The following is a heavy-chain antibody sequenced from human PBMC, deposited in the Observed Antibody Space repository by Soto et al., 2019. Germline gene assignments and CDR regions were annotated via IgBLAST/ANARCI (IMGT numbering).Heavy chain of an antibody. CDR1: GFTFSSYS. D-gene: IGHD2-2*01. CDR3: ARESAALNWFDP. Sequence: PGGSLRLSCAASGFTFSSYSMNWVRQAPGKGLEWVSYISSSSSTIYYADSVKGRFTISRDNAKNSLYLQINSLRDEDTAVYYCARESAALNWFDPWGQGTLVTVSS. V-gene: IGHV3-48*02. J-gene: IGHJ5*02. CDR2: ISSSSSTI.